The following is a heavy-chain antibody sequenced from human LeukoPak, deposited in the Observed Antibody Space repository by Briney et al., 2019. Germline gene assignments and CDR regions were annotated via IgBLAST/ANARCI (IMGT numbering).Heavy chain of an antibody. V-gene: IGHV5-51*01. Sequence: GESLKISCKGSGYTFTSYWIGWVRQVPGKGLEWMGIIYPGDSDTRYSPSFQGQVSISVDKSISTAYLQWASLKASDTAMYYCARRGSGWYVDYWGQGTLVTVSS. CDR2: IYPGDSDT. CDR3: ARRGSGWYVDY. CDR1: GYTFTSYW. J-gene: IGHJ4*02. D-gene: IGHD6-19*01.